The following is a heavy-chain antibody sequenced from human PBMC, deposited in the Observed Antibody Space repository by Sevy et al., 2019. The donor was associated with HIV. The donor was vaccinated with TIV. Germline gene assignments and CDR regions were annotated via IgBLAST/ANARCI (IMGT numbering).Heavy chain of an antibody. V-gene: IGHV6-1*01. CDR2: TYYRSKWYN. D-gene: IGHD3-3*01. J-gene: IGHJ4*02. CDR3: ARCYYDFWSGYSPFDY. Sequence: SQTLSLTCAISGDSVSSNSAAWNWIRQSPSRGLEWLGRTYYRSKWYNDYAVSVKSRITINPDTSKNQFSLQLNSVTPEDTAVYYCARCYYDFWSGYSPFDYWGQGTLVTVSS. CDR1: GDSVSSNSAA.